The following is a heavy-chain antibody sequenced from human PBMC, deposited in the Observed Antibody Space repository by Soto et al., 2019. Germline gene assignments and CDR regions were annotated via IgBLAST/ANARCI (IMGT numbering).Heavy chain of an antibody. Sequence: PSQTLSLTCAVYGGSFSGYYWSLIRQPPGKGLEWIGEINHSGSTNYNPSLKSRVTISVDTPKNQFSLKLSSVTAADTAVYYCKRRRSGMDVWGRVARVTVSS. CDR2: INHSGST. CDR3: KRRRSGMDV. CDR1: GGSFSGYY. J-gene: IGHJ6*02. V-gene: IGHV4-34*01.